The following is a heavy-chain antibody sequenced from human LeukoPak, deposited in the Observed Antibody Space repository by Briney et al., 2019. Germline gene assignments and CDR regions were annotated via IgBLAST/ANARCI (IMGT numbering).Heavy chain of an antibody. CDR1: GFTFSTYA. CDR2: ISSSSSYI. J-gene: IGHJ3*02. V-gene: IGHV3-21*01. D-gene: IGHD1-14*01. CDR3: ASCIERTGAFDI. Sequence: GGSLRLSCAASGFTFSTYAMHWVRQAPGKGLEWVSSISSSSSYIYYADSVKGRFTISRDNAKNSLYLQMNSLRAEDTAVYYCASCIERTGAFDIWGQGTMVTVSS.